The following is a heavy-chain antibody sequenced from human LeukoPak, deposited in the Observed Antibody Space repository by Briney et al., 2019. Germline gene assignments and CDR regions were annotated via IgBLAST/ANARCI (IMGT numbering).Heavy chain of an antibody. CDR1: GFTFSSYG. Sequence: GGSLRLSCAASGFTFSSYGMHWVRQAPGKGLEWVAFIRYDGNNKYYADSVKGRFTISRDNSKNTLYLQMSSLRDEDTAAYYCAKDALYCSSTSCYYYYYYYMDVWGKGTTVTISS. J-gene: IGHJ6*03. CDR2: IRYDGNNK. D-gene: IGHD2-2*01. CDR3: AKDALYCSSTSCYYYYYYYMDV. V-gene: IGHV3-30*02.